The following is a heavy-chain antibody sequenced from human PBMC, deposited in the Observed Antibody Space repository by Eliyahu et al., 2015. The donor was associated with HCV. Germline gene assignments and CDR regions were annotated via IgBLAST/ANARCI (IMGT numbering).Heavy chain of an antibody. J-gene: IGHJ4*02. CDR1: GGSFSGYY. CDR2: INHSGST. CDR3: ARGLKRPSVTTLDY. D-gene: IGHD4-17*01. V-gene: IGHV4-34*01. Sequence: QVQLQQWGAGLLKPSETLSLTCAVYGGSFSGYYWSWIRQPPGKGLEWIGEINHSGSTNYNPSLKSRVTISVDTSKNQFSLKLSSVTAADTAVYYCARGLKRPSVTTLDYWGQGTLVTVSS.